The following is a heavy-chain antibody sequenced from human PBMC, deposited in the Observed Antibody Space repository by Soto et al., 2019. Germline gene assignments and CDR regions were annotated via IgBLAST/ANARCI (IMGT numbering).Heavy chain of an antibody. V-gene: IGHV4-30-2*01. CDR1: GVSISSVCYS. CDR3: ARAQLRTSSSWYGSILFDP. D-gene: IGHD6-13*01. Sequence: PSETLSLTCAVSGVSISSVCYSWSWIRQPPGKGLEWIGYIYHSGSTYYNPSLKSRVTISVDRSKNQFSLKLSSVTAADTAVYYCARAQLRTSSSWYGSILFDPWGQGTLVTVSS. CDR2: IYHSGST. J-gene: IGHJ5*02.